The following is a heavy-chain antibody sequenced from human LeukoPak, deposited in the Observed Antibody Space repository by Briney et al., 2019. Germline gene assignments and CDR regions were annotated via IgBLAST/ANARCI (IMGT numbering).Heavy chain of an antibody. CDR1: GGSISSSSYY. D-gene: IGHD5-18*01. V-gene: IGHV4-39*07. Sequence: SETLSLTCTVSGGSISSSSYYWGWIRQPPGKGLEWIGSIYYSGSTYYNPSLKSRVTISVDTSKNQFSLKLSSVTAADTAVYYCARLDTAMLSDYWGQGTLVTVSS. CDR2: IYYSGST. CDR3: ARLDTAMLSDY. J-gene: IGHJ4*02.